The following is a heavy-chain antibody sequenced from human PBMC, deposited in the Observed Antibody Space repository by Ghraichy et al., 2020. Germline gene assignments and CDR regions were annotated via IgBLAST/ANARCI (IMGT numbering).Heavy chain of an antibody. CDR3: ARAEHD. CDR2: IGARNDYI. J-gene: IGHJ4*02. CDR1: GFTFSDYT. V-gene: IGHV3-21*01. Sequence: GGSLRLSCAASGFTFSDYTMNWVRQAPGKGLEWVSSIGARNDYIFYADSVKGRFTISRDNAKNSVYLQMNSLRAEDTALYYCARAEHDWGQGTLVTVSS.